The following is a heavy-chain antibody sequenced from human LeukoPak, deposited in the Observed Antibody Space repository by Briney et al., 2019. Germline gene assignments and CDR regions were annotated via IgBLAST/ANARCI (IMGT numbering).Heavy chain of an antibody. V-gene: IGHV1-18*01. CDR3: ARDRPAGYFDWLLDIDY. J-gene: IGHJ4*02. CDR1: GYTFTSYG. Sequence: ASVKVSCKASGYTFTSYGISWVRQAPGQGLEWMGWISAYNGNTNHAQKLQGRVTMTTDTSTSTAYMELRSLRSDDTAVYYCARDRPAGYFDWLLDIDYWGQGTLVTVSS. CDR2: ISAYNGNT. D-gene: IGHD3-9*01.